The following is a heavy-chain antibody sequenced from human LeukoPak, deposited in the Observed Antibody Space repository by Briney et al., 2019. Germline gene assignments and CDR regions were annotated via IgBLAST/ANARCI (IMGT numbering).Heavy chain of an antibody. CDR2: IFYSGST. CDR1: GASISDSSYY. J-gene: IGHJ4*02. CDR3: ARQQKVYDILTGYFPYHIDY. V-gene: IGHV4-39*01. Sequence: PSETLSLTCTVSGASISDSSYYWAWIRQPPGKGLEWIGNIFYSGSTYYSPSLKSRVTISVDTSRNQFSLKVSSVTAADSAVYYCARQQKVYDILTGYFPYHIDYWGQGSLVTVSA. D-gene: IGHD3-9*01.